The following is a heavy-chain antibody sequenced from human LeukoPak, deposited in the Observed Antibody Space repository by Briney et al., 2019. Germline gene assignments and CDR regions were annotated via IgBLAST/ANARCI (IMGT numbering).Heavy chain of an antibody. J-gene: IGHJ4*02. Sequence: WVRQAPGKGLEWIGSIYYSGSTYYNPSLKSRVTISVDTSKNQFSLKLSSVTAADTAVYYCARIVYYDYVWGSYRYGYYFDYWGQGTLVTVSS. V-gene: IGHV4-39*07. CDR3: ARIVYYDYVWGSYRYGYYFDY. CDR2: IYYSGST. D-gene: IGHD3-16*02.